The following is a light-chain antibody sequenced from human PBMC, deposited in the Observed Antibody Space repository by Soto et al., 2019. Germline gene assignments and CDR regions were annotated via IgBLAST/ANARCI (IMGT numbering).Light chain of an antibody. CDR3: QQRSVWPWT. CDR1: QSVNNY. Sequence: ETVLPQSPPTVSLSPRERATLSCKARQSVNNYLAWYQQKPGQATRLLIYDTSDRASGIPARFSGSGSGTDFSLFISSLEPEDFAVFYCQQRSVWPWTFGQGTKVDIK. V-gene: IGKV3-11*01. CDR2: DTS. J-gene: IGKJ1*01.